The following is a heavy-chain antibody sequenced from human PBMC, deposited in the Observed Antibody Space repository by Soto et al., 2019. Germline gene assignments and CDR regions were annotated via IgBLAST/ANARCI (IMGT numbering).Heavy chain of an antibody. Sequence: SETLSLTCTVSGGSISSSAYYWSWIRQHPGKGLEWIGYIYYSGNTNYNPSLESRVTTSVDTSKNQFSLNLSSVTAADTAFYYCARYSSSSTRVFDYWGRGTLVTVSS. CDR3: ARYSSSSTRVFDY. J-gene: IGHJ4*02. D-gene: IGHD6-6*01. CDR1: GGSISSSAYY. V-gene: IGHV4-61*08. CDR2: IYYSGNT.